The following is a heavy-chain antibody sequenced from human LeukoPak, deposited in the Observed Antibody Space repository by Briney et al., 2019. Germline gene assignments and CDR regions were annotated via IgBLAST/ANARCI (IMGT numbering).Heavy chain of an antibody. D-gene: IGHD5-18*01. CDR1: GFTFGDHA. V-gene: IGHV3-49*04. CDR3: TRGPIQLWLYHGMDV. CDR2: IRSKTYGGTT. Sequence: GGSLRLSCTVSGFTFGDHAMSWVRQAPGKGLEWVGFIRSKTYGGTTEYAASVKGRFIISRGDSTSIAYLQMNSLETEDTAVYYCTRGPIQLWLYHGMDVWGQGTTVTVSS. J-gene: IGHJ6*02.